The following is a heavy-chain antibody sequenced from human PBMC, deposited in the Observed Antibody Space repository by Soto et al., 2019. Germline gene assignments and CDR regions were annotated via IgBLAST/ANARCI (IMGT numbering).Heavy chain of an antibody. V-gene: IGHV3-74*01. CDR1: GFTFSPYW. CDR2: INHDGSDT. CDR3: VREFSSDDKSPSRGWFGP. D-gene: IGHD2-2*01. J-gene: IGHJ5*02. Sequence: EVQLVESGGGLVQPGGSLRLSCATSGFTFSPYWMHWVRQAPGMGLMWVSRINHDGSDTIYADSVRGRFIVSRDNAQNTVNLQRNSLTVEDTAVYYCVREFSSDDKSPSRGWFGPWGHGALVTVSS.